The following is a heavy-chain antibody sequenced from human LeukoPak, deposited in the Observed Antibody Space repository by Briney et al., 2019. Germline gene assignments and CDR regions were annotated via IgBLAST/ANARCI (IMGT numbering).Heavy chain of an antibody. CDR1: GYTFTSHA. J-gene: IGHJ4*02. Sequence: ASVKVSCKASGYTFTSHAMHWVRQAPGQRLEWMGWINAGNGNTKYSQKFQGRVTITRDTSASTAYMELSSLRSEDTAVYYCARDSGDQSPEDYWGQGTLVTVSS. CDR3: ARDSGDQSPEDY. D-gene: IGHD1-26*01. V-gene: IGHV1-3*01. CDR2: INAGNGNT.